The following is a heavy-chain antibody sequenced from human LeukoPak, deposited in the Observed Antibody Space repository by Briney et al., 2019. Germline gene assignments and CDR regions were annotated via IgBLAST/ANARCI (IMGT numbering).Heavy chain of an antibody. CDR1: GGSISSGGYY. CDR2: IYYTGST. Sequence: PSQTLSLTCTVSGGSISSGGYYWSWIRLHPGKGLEWIAYIYYTGSTYYNSSLKSRVTISLDTSKNQFSLKLSSVTAADTAVYYCARANYYYDSSGYYYNYYFDSWGQGALVTVSS. CDR3: ARANYYYDSSGYYYNYYFDS. D-gene: IGHD3-22*01. V-gene: IGHV4-31*03. J-gene: IGHJ4*02.